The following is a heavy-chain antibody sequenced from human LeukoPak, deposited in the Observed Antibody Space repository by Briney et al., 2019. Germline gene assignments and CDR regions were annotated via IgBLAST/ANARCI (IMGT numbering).Heavy chain of an antibody. Sequence: GGSLRLSCAASGFTFSSYSMNWVRQAPGKGLEWVSSIGSSSSYIYYADSVKGRFTISRDNAKNSLYLQMNSLRAEDTAVYYCARGPNGYSSSWFMSWGQGTLVTVSS. J-gene: IGHJ4*02. D-gene: IGHD6-13*01. CDR2: IGSSSSYI. V-gene: IGHV3-21*01. CDR1: GFTFSSYS. CDR3: ARGPNGYSSSWFMS.